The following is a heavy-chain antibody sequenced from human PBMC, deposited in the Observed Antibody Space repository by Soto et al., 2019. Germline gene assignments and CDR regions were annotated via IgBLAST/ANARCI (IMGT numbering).Heavy chain of an antibody. D-gene: IGHD3-3*01. V-gene: IGHV3-23*01. CDR2: ISGSGDGT. J-gene: IGHJ4*02. CDR1: GFTFSSFA. Sequence: GGSLRLSCAASGFTFSSFALSWVRQAPGKGLEWVSAISGSGDGTDYADSVKGRFTISRDNSKNTLYLQMNSLRAEDTAVYYCARGVYDFWNGHPKGLGYWGQGTVVTVSS. CDR3: ARGVYDFWNGHPKGLGY.